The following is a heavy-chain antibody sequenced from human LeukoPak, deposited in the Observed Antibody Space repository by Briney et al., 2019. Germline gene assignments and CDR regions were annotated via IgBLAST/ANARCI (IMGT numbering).Heavy chain of an antibody. CDR3: AKVRDYYGSGSYYKYYYYYGMDV. CDR2: IRQDGSEK. V-gene: IGHV3-7*03. J-gene: IGHJ6*02. D-gene: IGHD3-10*01. Sequence: GGSLRLSCAASGFIFSSYWMSWVRQAPGKGLEWVANIRQDGSEKYYVDSVKGRFTISRDNAKNSLYLQMNRLRAEDTAVYYCAKVRDYYGSGSYYKYYYYYGMDVWGQGTTVTVSS. CDR1: GFIFSSYW.